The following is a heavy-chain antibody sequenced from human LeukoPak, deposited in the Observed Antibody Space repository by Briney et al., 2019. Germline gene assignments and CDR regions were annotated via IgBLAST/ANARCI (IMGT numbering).Heavy chain of an antibody. Sequence: ASVKVSCKASEGTFSSYAISWVRQAPGQGLEWMGGIIPIFGTANYAQKFQGRVTITADESTSTAYMELSSLRSEDTAVYYCASPSWAYYYYYGMDVWGQGTTVTVSS. V-gene: IGHV1-69*13. J-gene: IGHJ6*02. CDR3: ASPSWAYYYYYGMDV. CDR1: EGTFSSYA. D-gene: IGHD2-2*01. CDR2: IIPIFGTA.